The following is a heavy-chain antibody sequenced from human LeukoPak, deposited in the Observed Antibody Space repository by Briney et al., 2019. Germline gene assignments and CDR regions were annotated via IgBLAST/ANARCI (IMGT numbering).Heavy chain of an antibody. CDR2: IYYSGST. D-gene: IGHD6-13*01. CDR1: GGSISSYY. Sequence: PSETLSLTCTVSGGSISSYYWSWIRQPPGKGLEWIGYIYYSGSTNYNPSLKSRLTISVDTSKNQFSPKLSSVTAADTALYYRERSRGYFDYWGQGTLVTVSS. J-gene: IGHJ4*02. CDR3: ERSRGYFDY. V-gene: IGHV4-59*01.